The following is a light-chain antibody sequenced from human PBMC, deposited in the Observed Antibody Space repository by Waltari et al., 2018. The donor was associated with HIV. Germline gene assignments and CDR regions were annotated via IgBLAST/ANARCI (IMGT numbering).Light chain of an antibody. CDR2: EVS. CDR1: SSDFGGYDY. CDR3: CSYASNYILI. Sequence: QSALTQPRPVSGSPGQSVTISCTGTSSDFGGYDYVSWYQQHPGKAPKVIISEVSRRPSGVPDRFSASKSGNTASLTISGLQAADEADYFCCSYASNYILIFGGGTKLTVL. J-gene: IGLJ2*01. V-gene: IGLV2-11*01.